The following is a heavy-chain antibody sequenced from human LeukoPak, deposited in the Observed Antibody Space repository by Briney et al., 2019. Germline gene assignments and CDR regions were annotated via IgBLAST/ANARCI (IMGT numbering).Heavy chain of an antibody. D-gene: IGHD6-19*01. CDR1: GYTLTELS. Sequence: ASVEVSCKVSGYTLTELSMHWVRRAPGKGLEWMGGFDPEDGETIYAQKFQGRVTMTEDTSTDTAYMELSSLRSEDTAVYYCAMFSYSSGCYAGWGQGTLVTVSS. CDR3: AMFSYSSGCYAG. CDR2: FDPEDGET. V-gene: IGHV1-24*01. J-gene: IGHJ4*02.